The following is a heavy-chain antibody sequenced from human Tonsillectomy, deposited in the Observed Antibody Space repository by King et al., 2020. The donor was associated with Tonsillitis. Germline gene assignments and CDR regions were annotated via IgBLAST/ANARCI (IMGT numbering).Heavy chain of an antibody. D-gene: IGHD2-15*01. CDR1: GYTFTSYY. CDR2: INPSGGST. J-gene: IGHJ6*02. CDR3: ARDRVVVVAYYYYGMDV. V-gene: IGHV1-46*01. Sequence: VQLVESGAEVKKPGASVKVSCTASGYTFTSYYMHWVRQAPGQGLEWMGIINPSGGSTSYAQKFQGRVTMTRDTSTSTVYMELSSLRSEDTAVYYCARDRVVVVAYYYYGMDVWGQGTTVTVSS.